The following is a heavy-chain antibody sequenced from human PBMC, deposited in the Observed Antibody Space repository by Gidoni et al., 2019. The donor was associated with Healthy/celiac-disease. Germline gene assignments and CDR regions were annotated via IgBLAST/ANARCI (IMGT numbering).Heavy chain of an antibody. CDR1: GIPFGRYG. D-gene: IGHD2-15*01. CDR3: ARDHLPEDVVVVAATRGYFDY. V-gene: IGHV3-33*01. Sequence: QVQLVESGGGVVQPGRSLGLSCAASGIPFGRYGVHSFRQAPGKGLGWVAVIWYDGSNKYYADSVKGRFTISRDNSKNTLYLQMNSLRAEDTAVYYCARDHLPEDVVVVAATRGYFDYWGQGTLVTVSS. CDR2: IWYDGSNK. J-gene: IGHJ4*01.